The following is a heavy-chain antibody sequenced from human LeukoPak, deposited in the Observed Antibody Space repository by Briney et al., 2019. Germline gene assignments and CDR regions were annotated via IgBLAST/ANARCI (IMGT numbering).Heavy chain of an antibody. Sequence: SETLSLTCAVYGGSFSGYYWSWIRQPPGKGLEWIGEINHSGSTNYNPSLKSRVTISVDTSKNQFSLKLSSVTAADTAVYYCARGQCYYGSGSYRTRFDYWGQGTLVTVSS. CDR2: INHSGST. J-gene: IGHJ4*02. D-gene: IGHD3-10*01. V-gene: IGHV4-34*01. CDR3: ARGQCYYGSGSYRTRFDY. CDR1: GGSFSGYY.